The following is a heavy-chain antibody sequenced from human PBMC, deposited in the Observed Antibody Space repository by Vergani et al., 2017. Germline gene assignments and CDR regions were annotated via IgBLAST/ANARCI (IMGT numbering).Heavy chain of an antibody. CDR1: GDSISSGVYY. Sequence: QVQLQESGPGLVKPSQTLSLTCSVSGDSISSGVYYWNWIRQHPGKGLEWIGSIYHSGSTYYNPSLKSRVTISVDTSKNQFSLKLSSVTAADTAVYYCAGSSSWYYWGQGTLVTVSS. V-gene: IGHV4-38-2*02. CDR3: AGSSSWYY. CDR2: IYHSGST. D-gene: IGHD6-13*01. J-gene: IGHJ4*02.